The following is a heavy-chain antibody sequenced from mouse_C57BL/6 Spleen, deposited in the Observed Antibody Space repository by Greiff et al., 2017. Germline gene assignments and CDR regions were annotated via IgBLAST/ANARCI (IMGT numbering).Heavy chain of an antibody. V-gene: IGHV1-20*01. CDR3: ARWEDGSHDYYAMDY. CDR1: GYSFTGYF. D-gene: IGHD2-3*01. J-gene: IGHJ4*01. CDR2: INPYNGDT. Sequence: EVKLQQSGPELVKPGDSVKISCKASGYSFTGYFMNWVMQSHGKSLEWIGRINPYNGDTFYNQKFKGKATLTVDKSSSTAHMELRSLTSDDSAVYYCARWEDGSHDYYAMDYWGQGTSVTVSS.